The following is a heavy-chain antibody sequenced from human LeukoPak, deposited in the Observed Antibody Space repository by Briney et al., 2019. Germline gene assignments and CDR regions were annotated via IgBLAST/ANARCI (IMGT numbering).Heavy chain of an antibody. V-gene: IGHV3-7*01. J-gene: IGHJ4*02. CDR1: GFTFSSYW. D-gene: IGHD1-7*01. Sequence: GGSLRHSCAASGFTFSSYWMSWVRRAPWKGLEWVANIKQDGSEKYYVDSVKGRFTISRDNAKNSLYLQMNSLRAEDTAVYYCARDDDWNYEDYWGQGTLVTVSS. CDR3: ARDDDWNYEDY. CDR2: IKQDGSEK.